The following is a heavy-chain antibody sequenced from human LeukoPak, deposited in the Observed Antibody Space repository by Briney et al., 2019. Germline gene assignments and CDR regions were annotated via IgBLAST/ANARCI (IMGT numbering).Heavy chain of an antibody. J-gene: IGHJ3*02. Sequence: GESLKISCKGSGYSFTSYWIGWVRQMPGKGLEWMGIIYPGDSDTRYSPSFQGQVTISADKSISTAYLQWSSLKASDTAMYYCARGGDLAAAGTAAFDIWGQGTMVTVSS. D-gene: IGHD6-13*01. V-gene: IGHV5-51*01. CDR1: GYSFTSYW. CDR3: ARGGDLAAAGTAAFDI. CDR2: IYPGDSDT.